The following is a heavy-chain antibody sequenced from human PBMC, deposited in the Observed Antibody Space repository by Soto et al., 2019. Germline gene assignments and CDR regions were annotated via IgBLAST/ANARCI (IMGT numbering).Heavy chain of an antibody. J-gene: IGHJ6*02. Sequence: SETLSLTCTVSGGSISSYYWSWIRQPPGKGLEWIGYIYYSGSTNYNPSLKSRVTISVDTSKNQFSLKLSSVTAADTAVCYCARDGAAPYYDFWSGTNYYYGMDVWGQGTTVTVSS. D-gene: IGHD3-3*01. CDR1: GGSISSYY. V-gene: IGHV4-59*01. CDR3: ARDGAAPYYDFWSGTNYYYGMDV. CDR2: IYYSGST.